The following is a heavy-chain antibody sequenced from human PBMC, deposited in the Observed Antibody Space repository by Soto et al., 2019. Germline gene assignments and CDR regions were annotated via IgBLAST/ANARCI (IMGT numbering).Heavy chain of an antibody. CDR2: IYYSGST. J-gene: IGHJ4*02. D-gene: IGHD5-18*01. Sequence: SETLSLTCTVSGGSISSGGYYWSWIRQHPGKGLEWIGYIYYSGSTYYNPSLKSRVTISVDTSKNQFSLKLSSVTAADTAVYYCARENTAMVGLDYWGQGTLVTVSS. CDR1: GGSISSGGYY. V-gene: IGHV4-31*03. CDR3: ARENTAMVGLDY.